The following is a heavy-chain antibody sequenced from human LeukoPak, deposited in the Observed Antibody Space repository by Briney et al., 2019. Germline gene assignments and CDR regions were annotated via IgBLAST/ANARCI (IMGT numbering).Heavy chain of an antibody. CDR2: INPSGGST. CDR3: ARVSHDISGYGYYFDC. V-gene: IGHV1-46*01. J-gene: IGHJ4*02. D-gene: IGHD3-22*01. CDR1: GYTFTSYY. Sequence: ASVKVSCKASGYTFTSYYMHWVRQAPGRGLEWMGIINPSGGSTSYAQKFQGRVAMTRDTSTSTFYMELSSLRSEDTAVYYCARVSHDISGYGYYFDCWGQGTLVTVSS.